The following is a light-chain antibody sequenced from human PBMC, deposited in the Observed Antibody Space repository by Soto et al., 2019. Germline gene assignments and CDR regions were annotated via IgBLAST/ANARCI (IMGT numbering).Light chain of an antibody. CDR3: ASYTTTNILL. Sequence: QSALTQPASVSGSPGQSITISCSGPTTDIHDFNSISWYRHHPGKAPKLIAYDVTRRPSGVSRRFSGSKSGLTASLTISGLQAEDEADYFCASYTTTNILLFGTATKVTVL. CDR1: TTDIHDFNS. J-gene: IGLJ1*01. V-gene: IGLV2-14*01. CDR2: DVT.